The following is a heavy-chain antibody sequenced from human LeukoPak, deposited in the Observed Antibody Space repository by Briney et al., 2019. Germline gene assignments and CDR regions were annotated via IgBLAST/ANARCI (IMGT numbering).Heavy chain of an antibody. Sequence: PGGALRLSPAASGYTPSSYALSGVRDAPGKGLERVSAISGSGGSTYYADSVRGRVTTSRDNTKNTLYLQMNSVRAEDTGVYYCAKGRKLFDYWGQGTLVTVSS. CDR2: ISGSGGST. CDR1: GYTPSSYA. V-gene: IGHV3-23*01. J-gene: IGHJ4*02. CDR3: AKGRKLFDY.